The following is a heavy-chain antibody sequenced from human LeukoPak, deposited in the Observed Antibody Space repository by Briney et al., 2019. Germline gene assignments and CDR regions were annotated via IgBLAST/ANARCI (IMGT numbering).Heavy chain of an antibody. CDR2: FYHSGST. CDR3: ARGWYSSGLTLDV. Sequence: SETLSLTCAVSGYSISSGYYWGWIRQPPGKGLQWIGTFYHSGSTYYNPSLKSRVTISVDTSKNQFSLKLTSVTAADTAVYYCARGWYSSGLTLDVWGKGTTVTVSS. CDR1: GYSISSGYY. D-gene: IGHD6-19*01. J-gene: IGHJ6*04. V-gene: IGHV4-38-2*01.